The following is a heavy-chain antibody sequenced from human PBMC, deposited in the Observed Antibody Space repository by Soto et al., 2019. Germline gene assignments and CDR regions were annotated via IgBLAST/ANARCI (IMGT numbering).Heavy chain of an antibody. D-gene: IGHD6-25*01. CDR2: VIPSGEA. CDR1: GGSLRNYY. CDR3: PRAQRSPRTWFDP. J-gene: IGHJ5*02. V-gene: IGHV4-34*12. Sequence: SETRSPTCGVYGGSLRNYYWIWVRQPPGKGLEWIGEVIPSGEATYNPSSQSRITISLDTPNKQFSLKLTSVTAADRAMYICPRAQRSPRTWFDPCGQGTKVTVSS.